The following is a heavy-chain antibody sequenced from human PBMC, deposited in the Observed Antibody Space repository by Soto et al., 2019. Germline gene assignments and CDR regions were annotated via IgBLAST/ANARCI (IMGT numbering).Heavy chain of an antibody. V-gene: IGHV2-26*01. CDR1: GFSLSNAKMG. Sequence: QVTLKESGPVLVKPTETLTLTCTVSGFSLSNAKMGVSWIRKPPGKALEWLAHIFSNDEKSYSTSLRSRLTISKDTSKSQVVLTMTYMDPVDTATYYCARANSGSYREHFDYWGQGSLVTVSS. CDR2: IFSNDEK. D-gene: IGHD1-26*01. J-gene: IGHJ4*02. CDR3: ARANSGSYREHFDY.